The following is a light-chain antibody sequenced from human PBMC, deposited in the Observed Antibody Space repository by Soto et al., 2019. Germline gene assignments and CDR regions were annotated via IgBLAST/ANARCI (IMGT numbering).Light chain of an antibody. Sequence: DIQMTQSPSTLSASVGDRVTITCRASQSISSWLAWYQQKPGKAPKLLIYDASSLESGVPSRFSGSGSGTEFTLTISSLQPDDFATYYCKQYTSYWTFGQGTKVDIK. CDR2: DAS. J-gene: IGKJ1*01. CDR1: QSISSW. V-gene: IGKV1-5*01. CDR3: KQYTSYWT.